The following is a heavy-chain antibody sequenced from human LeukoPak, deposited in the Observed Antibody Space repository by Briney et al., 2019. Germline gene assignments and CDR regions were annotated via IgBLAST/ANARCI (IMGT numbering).Heavy chain of an antibody. D-gene: IGHD3-10*01. CDR2: IYHSGST. CDR1: GFTFTTYA. J-gene: IGHJ3*02. Sequence: GSLRLSCAASGFTFTTYAMSWVRQAPGKGLEWIGEIYHSGSTNYNPSLKSRVTISVDTSKNQFSLKLSSVTAADTAVYYCARLIRRVRGAGIYYGSGGAFDIWGQGTMVTVSS. CDR3: ARLIRRVRGAGIYYGSGGAFDI. V-gene: IGHV4-34*01.